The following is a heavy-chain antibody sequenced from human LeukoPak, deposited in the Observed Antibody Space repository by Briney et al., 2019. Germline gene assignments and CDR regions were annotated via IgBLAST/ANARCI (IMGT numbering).Heavy chain of an antibody. Sequence: GGSLRLSCAASGFTFSSYASSWVRQAPGKGLEWVSAISGSGGSTYYADSVKGRFTISRDNSKNTLYLQMNSLRAEDTAVYYCAKDSGYCSGGSCYSVLDYWGQGTLVTVSS. CDR3: AKDSGYCSGGSCYSVLDY. J-gene: IGHJ4*02. V-gene: IGHV3-23*01. D-gene: IGHD2-15*01. CDR2: ISGSGGST. CDR1: GFTFSSYA.